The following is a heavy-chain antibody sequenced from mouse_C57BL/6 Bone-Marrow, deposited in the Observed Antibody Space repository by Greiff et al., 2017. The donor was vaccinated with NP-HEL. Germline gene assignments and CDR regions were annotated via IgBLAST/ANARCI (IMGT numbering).Heavy chain of an antibody. CDR2: IDPSDSYT. Sequence: QVQLQQPGAELVMPGASVKLSCKASGYTFTSYWMHWVKQRPGQGLEWIGEIDPSDSYTNYNQKFKGKSTLTVDKSSSTAYMQLSSLTSEDSAVYYYAREGSATVVATGYFDVWGTGTTVTVSS. D-gene: IGHD1-1*01. J-gene: IGHJ1*03. CDR3: AREGSATVVATGYFDV. CDR1: GYTFTSYW. V-gene: IGHV1-69*01.